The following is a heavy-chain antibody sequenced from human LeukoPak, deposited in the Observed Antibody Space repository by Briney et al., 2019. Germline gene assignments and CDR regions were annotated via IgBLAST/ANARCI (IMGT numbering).Heavy chain of an antibody. CDR3: ARDLYTWYSSSWYFDY. V-gene: IGHV4-31*03. CDR2: IYYSGST. Sequence: SETLSLTCTVSGGSISSGGYYWSWIRQHPGKGLEWIGYIYYSGSTYYNPSLKSRVTISVDTSKNQFSLKLSSVTAADTAVYYCARDLYTWYSSSWYFDYWGQGTLVTVSS. D-gene: IGHD6-13*01. J-gene: IGHJ4*02. CDR1: GGSISSGGYY.